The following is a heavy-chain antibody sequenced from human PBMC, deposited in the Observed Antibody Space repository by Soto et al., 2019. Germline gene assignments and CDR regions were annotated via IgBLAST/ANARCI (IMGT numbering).Heavy chain of an antibody. J-gene: IGHJ6*02. CDR1: GYSFTSYW. CDR2: IDPSDSYT. D-gene: IGHD2-2*01. V-gene: IGHV5-10-1*01. Sequence: PGESLKISCKGSGYSFTSYWIAWVRQMPGKGLEWMGRIDPSDSYTNYSPSFQGHVTISADKSISTAYLQWSSLKASDTAVYYCARDVENWVPAGENYYGMDVWGQGTTVTVSS. CDR3: ARDVENWVPAGENYYGMDV.